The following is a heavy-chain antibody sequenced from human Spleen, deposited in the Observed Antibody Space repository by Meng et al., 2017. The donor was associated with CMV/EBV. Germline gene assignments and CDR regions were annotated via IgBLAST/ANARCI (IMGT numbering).Heavy chain of an antibody. D-gene: IGHD4-17*01. CDR2: IKQDGSER. Sequence: GGSLRLSCAASEFTFCNYWMSWVRQAAGKGLEWVANIKQDGSERYFVDSVKGRFTISRDNAKNSLYLQMNSLRVEDTAVYYCARVEDDYGEDYWGQGTLVTVSS. J-gene: IGHJ4*02. CDR3: ARVEDDYGEDY. V-gene: IGHV3-7*01. CDR1: EFTFCNYW.